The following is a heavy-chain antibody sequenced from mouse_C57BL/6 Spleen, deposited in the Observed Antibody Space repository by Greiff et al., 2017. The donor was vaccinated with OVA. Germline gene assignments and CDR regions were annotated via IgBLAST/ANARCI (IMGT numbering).Heavy chain of an antibody. V-gene: IGHV1-55*01. CDR1: GYTFTSYW. CDR3: ERWAAQATHGEH. CDR2: IYPGSGST. Sequence: QVQLQKPGAELVKPGASVKMSCKASGYTFTSYWITWVKQRPGQGLEWIGDIYPGSGSTNYNEKFKSKATLTVDTSSSTAYVKLSCLTSEDSAVYYCERWAAQATHGEHWGKGTTLTVSS. D-gene: IGHD3-2*02. J-gene: IGHJ2*01.